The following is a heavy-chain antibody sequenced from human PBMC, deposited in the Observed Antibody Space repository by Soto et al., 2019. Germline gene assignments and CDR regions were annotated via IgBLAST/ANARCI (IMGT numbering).Heavy chain of an antibody. J-gene: IGHJ4*02. CDR1: GFIFISYG. V-gene: IGHV3-33*01. Sequence: GGSLRLSCAASGFIFISYGMHWVRQAPCKGLEWVAVIWYDGSNKYYADSVKGRFTISRDNSKNTLYLQMNSLRAEDTAVYYCARDYDILTGSSQAGYWSQGSLVTVSS. D-gene: IGHD3-9*01. CDR3: ARDYDILTGSSQAGY. CDR2: IWYDGSNK.